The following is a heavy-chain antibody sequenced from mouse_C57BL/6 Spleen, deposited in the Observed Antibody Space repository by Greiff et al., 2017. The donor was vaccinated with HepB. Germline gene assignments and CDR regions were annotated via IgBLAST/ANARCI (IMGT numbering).Heavy chain of an antibody. J-gene: IGHJ3*01. CDR3: ARAEPGTGAWFAY. V-gene: IGHV5-4*01. CDR2: ISDGGSYT. CDR1: GFTFSSYA. Sequence: EVQLVESGGGLVKPGGSLKLSCAASGFTFSSYAMSWVRQTPEKRLEWVATISDGGSYTYYPDNVKGRFTISRDNAKNNLYLQMSHLKSEDTAMYYCARAEPGTGAWFAYWGQGTLVTVSA. D-gene: IGHD4-1*01.